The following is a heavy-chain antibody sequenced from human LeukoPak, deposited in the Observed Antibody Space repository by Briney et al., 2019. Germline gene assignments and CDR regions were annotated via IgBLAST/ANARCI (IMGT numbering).Heavy chain of an antibody. CDR2: INWNGGST. Sequence: GGSLRLSCAASGFTFDDYGMSWVRQAPGKGLEWVSGINWNGGSTGYADSVKGRFTISRDNAKNSLYLQMNSLRAEDTAVYYCARDAPYYYDSSGYPDYWGQGTLVTVSS. J-gene: IGHJ4*02. D-gene: IGHD3-22*01. V-gene: IGHV3-20*04. CDR1: GFTFDDYG. CDR3: ARDAPYYYDSSGYPDY.